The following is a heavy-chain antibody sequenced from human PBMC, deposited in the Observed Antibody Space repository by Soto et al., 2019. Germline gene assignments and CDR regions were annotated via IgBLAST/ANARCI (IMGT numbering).Heavy chain of an antibody. J-gene: IGHJ6*02. CDR1: GFTFSSYE. CDR2: ISSSGSTI. V-gene: IGHV3-48*03. Sequence: PGGSLRLSCAASGFTFSSYEMNWVRQAPGKGLEWVSYISSSGSTIYYADSVKGRFTISRDNAKNSLYLQMNSLRAEDTAVYYCARVPYYYGMDVWGQGTTVTVSS. CDR3: ARVPYYYGMDV.